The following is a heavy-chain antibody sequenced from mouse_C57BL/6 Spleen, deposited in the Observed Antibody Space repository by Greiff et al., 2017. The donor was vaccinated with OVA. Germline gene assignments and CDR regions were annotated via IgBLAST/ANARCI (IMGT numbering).Heavy chain of an antibody. V-gene: IGHV10-3*01. CDR1: GFTFNTYA. CDR3: VRMIKDWYVDV. Sequence: DAGGGLVQPKGSLKLSCAASGFTFNTYALHWVRQAPGKGLEWVARIRSKSSTYATYYADSVKDRFTISRDDSQSMLYLQMNNLKTEDTAMYYCVRMIKDWYVDVWGTGTTVTVAS. J-gene: IGHJ1*03. CDR2: IRSKSSTYAT. D-gene: IGHD2-4*01.